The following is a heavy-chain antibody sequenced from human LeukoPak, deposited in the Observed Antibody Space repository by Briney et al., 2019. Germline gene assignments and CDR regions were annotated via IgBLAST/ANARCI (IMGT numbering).Heavy chain of an antibody. V-gene: IGHV4-39*01. Sequence: SETLSLICTVSGDSISSGDYYWSWIRQPAGKGLEWIGSIYYSGNTYYNASLKSQVSISIDTSKNQFSLRLTSVTAADTAVYYCARQTGSGLFILPGGQGTLVTVSS. J-gene: IGHJ4*02. CDR1: GDSISSGDYY. CDR2: IYYSGNT. CDR3: ARQTGSGLFILP. D-gene: IGHD3/OR15-3a*01.